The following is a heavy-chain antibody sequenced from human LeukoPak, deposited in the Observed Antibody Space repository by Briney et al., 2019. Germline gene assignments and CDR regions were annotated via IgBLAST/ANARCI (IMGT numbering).Heavy chain of an antibody. CDR2: ISPYNGNT. D-gene: IGHD6-13*01. CDR3: ARYIAAAASDSFDI. V-gene: IGHV1-18*01. CDR1: GYTFTTYV. J-gene: IGHJ3*02. Sequence: ASVKVSCKASGYTFTTYVISWVRQAPGQGLEWMGWISPYNGNTNYAQKLQGRVTMTTDTSTSTAYMELRSLRSDDTAVYYCARYIAAAASDSFDIWGQGTMVTVSS.